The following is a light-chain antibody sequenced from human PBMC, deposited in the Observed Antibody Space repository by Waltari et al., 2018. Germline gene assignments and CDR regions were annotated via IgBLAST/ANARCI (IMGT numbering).Light chain of an antibody. CDR3: QQSYTTPYT. CDR2: AAS. J-gene: IGKJ2*01. CDR1: KIISNY. V-gene: IGKV1-39*01. Sequence: DIQLTQSPSYLSASVGDRVTITSRASKIISNYLNWYQQKPGKPPKLLIFAASSLQSGVPLRFRGSGSGTDFTLTISILQPEHFATYYCQQSYTTPYTVGQGTKLEI.